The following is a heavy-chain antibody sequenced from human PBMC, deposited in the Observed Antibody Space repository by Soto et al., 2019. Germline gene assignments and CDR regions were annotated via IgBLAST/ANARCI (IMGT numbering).Heavy chain of an antibody. CDR2: IYYGGSA. V-gene: IGHV4-39*01. CDR3: VRHVTTGTYRGFLDY. D-gene: IGHD3-16*02. CDR1: GGSISSSDYH. J-gene: IGHJ4*02. Sequence: QLQLQESGPGLVTPSETLSLTCTVSGGSISSSDYHWGWIRQPPGKGLEWIGAIYYGGSAYYNPSLKSRVPLSVDPSKNQFSLKLSSVTATDTAVFYCVRHVTTGTYRGFLDYWGQGTLVTVSS.